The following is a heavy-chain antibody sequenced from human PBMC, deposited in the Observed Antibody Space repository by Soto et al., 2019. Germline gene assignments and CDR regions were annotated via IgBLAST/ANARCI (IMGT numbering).Heavy chain of an antibody. CDR3: ARDEGAAMGFQY. J-gene: IGHJ4*02. CDR1: GYTFTDSY. D-gene: IGHD5-18*01. Sequence: QVQLVQSGAEVKEPGASVRLSCKASGYTFTDSYIHWVRQAPGQGLEWMGVINPVGGSTTYIQKFQGSVTLTRDMSTTTVHMVLSALRSDDTATYYCARDEGAAMGFQYWGQGTPVNVFS. CDR2: INPVGGST. V-gene: IGHV1-46*01.